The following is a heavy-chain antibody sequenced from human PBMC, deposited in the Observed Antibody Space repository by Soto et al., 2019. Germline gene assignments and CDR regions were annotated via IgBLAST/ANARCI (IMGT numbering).Heavy chain of an antibody. V-gene: IGHV4-30-2*01. D-gene: IGHD6-6*01. Sequence: QLQLQESGSGLVKPSQTLSLTCAVSGGSISSGGYSWSWIRQPPGKGLEWIGYIYHSGSTYYNPSLKSRVTISVDRSKNQCSLKLSSLTAADTAVYYCVGGIAARPLGYWGQGTLVTVSS. CDR1: GGSISSGGYS. J-gene: IGHJ4*02. CDR2: IYHSGST. CDR3: VGGIAARPLGY.